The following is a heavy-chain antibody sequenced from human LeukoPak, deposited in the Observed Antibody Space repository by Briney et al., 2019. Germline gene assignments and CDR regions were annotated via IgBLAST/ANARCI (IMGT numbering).Heavy chain of an antibody. CDR3: ARDENEDWFDP. J-gene: IGHJ5*02. CDR1: GYTFTSYD. V-gene: IGHV1-8*02. Sequence: ASVKVSCKASGYTFTSYDINWVRQATGQGLEWMGWMNPNSGNTGYAQKLQGRVTMTTDTSTSTAYMELRSLRSGDTAVYYCARDENEDWFDPWGQGTLVTVSS. CDR2: MNPNSGNT.